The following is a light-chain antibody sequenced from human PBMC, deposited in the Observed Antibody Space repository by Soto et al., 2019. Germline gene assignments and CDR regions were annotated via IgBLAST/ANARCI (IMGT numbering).Light chain of an antibody. V-gene: IGLV2-11*01. CDR1: SSDVVGYNF. CDR3: CSYAGTYTYVV. J-gene: IGLJ2*01. CDR2: DVS. Sequence: QSVLTQPRSVSGSPGQSVTISCTGTSSDVVGYNFVSWYQHHPGKAPKVLIYDVSKRPSGVPDRFSGSKSGNTASLTISGLQAEDEADYHCCSYAGTYTYVVFGGGTKVTVL.